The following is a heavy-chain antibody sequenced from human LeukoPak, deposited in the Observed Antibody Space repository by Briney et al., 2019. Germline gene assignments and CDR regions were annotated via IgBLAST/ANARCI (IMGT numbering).Heavy chain of an antibody. CDR3: AGHRYSSSWYYLDY. CDR1: GGTFSSYA. J-gene: IGHJ4*02. Sequence: GASVKVSFKASGGTFSSYAISWVRQAPRQGLEWMGGIIPIFGTANNAQKFHGRVTITTEESTSKAYLELSSLSTAATAVDYYAGHRYSSSWYYLDYWGQGTLVTVSS. CDR2: IIPIFGTA. V-gene: IGHV1-69*05. D-gene: IGHD6-13*01.